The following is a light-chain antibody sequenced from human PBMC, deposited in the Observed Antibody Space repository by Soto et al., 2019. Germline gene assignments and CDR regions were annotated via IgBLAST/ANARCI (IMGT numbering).Light chain of an antibody. CDR2: GDT. V-gene: IGLV1-40*01. Sequence: QSVLTQPPSVSGAPGQRVTISCTGSSSNIGAGYDVHWYQHLPGTAPKLLIYGDTNRPSGVPDRFSGSKSGTSASLAITGLQAEDEADHYCQSYDSSLSGYVFGTGTKLTVL. J-gene: IGLJ1*01. CDR3: QSYDSSLSGYV. CDR1: SSNIGAGYD.